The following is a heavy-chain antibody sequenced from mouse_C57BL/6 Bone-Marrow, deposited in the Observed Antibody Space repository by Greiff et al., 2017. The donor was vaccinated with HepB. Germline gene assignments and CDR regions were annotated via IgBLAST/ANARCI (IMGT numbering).Heavy chain of an antibody. V-gene: IGHV2-2*01. J-gene: IGHJ1*03. Sequence: QVQLQQSGPGLVQPSQSLSITCTVSGFSLTSYGVHWVRQSPGKGLEWLGVIWSGGSTDYNAAFISRLSISKDNSKSQVFFKMNSLQADDTAIYYCARNSTTVVASLDVWGTGTTVTVSS. CDR1: GFSLTSYG. D-gene: IGHD1-1*01. CDR3: ARNSTTVVASLDV. CDR2: IWSGGST.